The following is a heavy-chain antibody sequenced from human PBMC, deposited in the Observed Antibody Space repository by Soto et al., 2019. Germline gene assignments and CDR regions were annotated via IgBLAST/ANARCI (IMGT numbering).Heavy chain of an antibody. D-gene: IGHD2-2*01. CDR2: IFHGGST. CDR3: ARGRVVVPAAVMFNCLDP. J-gene: IGHJ5*02. V-gene: IGHV4-30-2*01. CDR1: GAPITWGDYS. Sequence: PSETRSLTCALSGAPITWGDYSWNWIRQPPGKGLEWIGYIFHGGSTYYNPSLRSRVTISVDRSRTQFSLKMSSVTAADTAVYYCARGRVVVPAAVMFNCLDPWGQGALVTVSS.